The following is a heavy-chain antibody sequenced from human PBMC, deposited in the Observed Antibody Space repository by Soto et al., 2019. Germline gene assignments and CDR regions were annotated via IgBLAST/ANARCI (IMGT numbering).Heavy chain of an antibody. Sequence: SETLSLTCTVSGGSISSGDYHWSWIRQPPGKGLEWIGYIYSSGSTEYNPSLKSRVTISVDTSENHFSLKLSSVTAADAAVYYCARHFSSGWSDYWGLGTLVTISS. CDR1: GGSISSGDYH. V-gene: IGHV4-30-4*01. CDR3: ARHFSSGWSDY. J-gene: IGHJ4*02. CDR2: IYSSGST. D-gene: IGHD6-19*01.